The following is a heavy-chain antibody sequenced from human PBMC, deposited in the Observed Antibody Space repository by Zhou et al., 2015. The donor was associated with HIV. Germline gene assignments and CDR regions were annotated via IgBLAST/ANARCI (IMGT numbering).Heavy chain of an antibody. D-gene: IGHD2-2*01. V-gene: IGHV1-69*01. CDR2: IIPIFGTA. CDR3: ARDYCSSTSCYGVDAFDI. Sequence: QVQLVQSGAEVKKPGSSVKVSCKASGGTFSSYAISWVRQAPGQGLEWMGGIIPIFGTANYAQKFQGRVTITADESTSTAYMELSSLRSEDTAVYYCARDYCSSTSCYGVDAFDIWGQGTMVTVSS. CDR1: GGTFSSYA. J-gene: IGHJ3*02.